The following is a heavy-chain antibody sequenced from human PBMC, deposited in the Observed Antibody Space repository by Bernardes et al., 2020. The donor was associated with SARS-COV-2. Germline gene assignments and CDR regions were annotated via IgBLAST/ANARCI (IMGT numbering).Heavy chain of an antibody. Sequence: SETLSLTCAVYGASFSGSYWSWIRQPPGQGLEWIGEINHSGSSKYNPSLKSRVTISVDTSKNQFSLKVNSVTAADTAVYYCARGPGWGHFDYWGQGTLVTVSS. V-gene: IGHV4-34*01. CDR1: GASFSGSY. CDR3: ARGPGWGHFDY. J-gene: IGHJ4*02. CDR2: INHSGSS. D-gene: IGHD3-16*01.